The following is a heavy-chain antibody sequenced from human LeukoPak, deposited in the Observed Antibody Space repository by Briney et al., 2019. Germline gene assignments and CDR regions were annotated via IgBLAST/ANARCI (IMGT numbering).Heavy chain of an antibody. CDR2: ISAYNGNT. CDR3: ARLGYQLLSYYYYMDV. V-gene: IGHV1-18*01. J-gene: IGHJ6*03. CDR1: GGTFSSYA. Sequence: GASVKVSCKASGGTFSSYAISWVRQAPGQGLEWMGWISAYNGNTNYAQKLQGRVTMTTDTSTSTAYMELRSLRSDDTAVYYCARLGYQLLSYYYYMDVWGKGTSVTVSS. D-gene: IGHD2-2*01.